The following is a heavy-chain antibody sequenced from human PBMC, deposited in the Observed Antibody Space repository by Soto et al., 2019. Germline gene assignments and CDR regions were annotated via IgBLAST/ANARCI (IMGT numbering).Heavy chain of an antibody. CDR2: IYYSGST. Sequence: QMQLQESGPGLVKPSQTLSLTCTVSGGSISGGDYYWSWIRQPPGKGLEWIGYIYYSGSTYYNPYLNSRVTISVDTSKYQFSLKLSSVTAADTAVYYCARDVSDFWSCYYWPGSYCSQGTMVTVSS. CDR1: GGSISGGDYY. CDR3: ARDVSDFWSCYYWPGSY. J-gene: IGHJ4*02. V-gene: IGHV4-30-4*01. D-gene: IGHD3-3*01.